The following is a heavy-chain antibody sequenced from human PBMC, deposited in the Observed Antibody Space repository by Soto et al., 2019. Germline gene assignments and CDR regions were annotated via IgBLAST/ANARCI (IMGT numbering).Heavy chain of an antibody. D-gene: IGHD3-22*01. J-gene: IGHJ4*02. V-gene: IGHV3-30-3*01. CDR3: ARDLLYYDSSGYYSPSY. Sequence: QVQLVESGGGVVQPGRSLRLSCAASGFTFSSYAMHWVRQAPGKGLEWVAVISYDGSNKYYADSVKGRFTISRDNSKNTLYLQMNSLRAEDTAVYYCARDLLYYDSSGYYSPSYWGQGTLVTVSS. CDR2: ISYDGSNK. CDR1: GFTFSSYA.